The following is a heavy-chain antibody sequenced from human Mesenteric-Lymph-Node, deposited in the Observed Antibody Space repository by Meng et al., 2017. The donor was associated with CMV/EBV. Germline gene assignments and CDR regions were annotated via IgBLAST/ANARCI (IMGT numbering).Heavy chain of an antibody. D-gene: IGHD1-26*01. CDR2: IHHSGST. V-gene: IGHV4-38-2*02. Sequence: SETLSLTCTVSGYSISSGYYWAWIRQPPGKGLEWIGSIHHSGSTYYNPSLKSRVTTSVETSKNQLSLMLTSVTAADTAVYYCARDRELPTFDYWGQGTLVTVSS. CDR1: GYSISSGYY. CDR3: ARDRELPTFDY. J-gene: IGHJ4*02.